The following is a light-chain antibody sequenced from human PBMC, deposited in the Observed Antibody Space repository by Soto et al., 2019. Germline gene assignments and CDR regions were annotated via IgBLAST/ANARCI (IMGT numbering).Light chain of an antibody. Sequence: DIQLTQSPSFLSASVGDRVTITCRACQGISSYLAWYQQEPGKAPKPLIYAASTLQSGVPSRFSGGGSGTEFTLPISRLQPEGFATYYCQQLTSYPLTFGESTQVEIK. J-gene: IGKJ4*01. CDR2: AAS. V-gene: IGKV1-9*01. CDR3: QQLTSYPLT. CDR1: QGISSY.